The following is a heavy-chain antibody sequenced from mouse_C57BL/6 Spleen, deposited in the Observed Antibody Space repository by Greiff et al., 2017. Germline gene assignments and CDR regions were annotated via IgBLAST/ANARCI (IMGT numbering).Heavy chain of an antibody. CDR1: GYTFTDYE. D-gene: IGHD1-1*02. CDR2: IDPETGGT. Sequence: QVQLQQSGAELVRPGASVTLSCKASGYTFTDYEMHWVKQTPVHGLEWIGAIDPETGGTAYNQKFKGKAILTADKSSSTAYMELRSLTSEDSAVYYCTRLVYRYFDVWGTGTTVTVSS. J-gene: IGHJ1*03. CDR3: TRLVYRYFDV. V-gene: IGHV1-15*01.